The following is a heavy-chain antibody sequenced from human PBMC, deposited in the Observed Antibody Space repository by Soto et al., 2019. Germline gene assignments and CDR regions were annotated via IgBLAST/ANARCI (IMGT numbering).Heavy chain of an antibody. CDR2: ISYDGSNK. Sequence: QVQLVESGGGVVQPGRSLRLSCAASGFTFSSYAMHWVRQAPGKGLEWVAVISYDGSNKYYADSVKGRFTISRDNSKNTLYLQMNSLRAEDTAVYYCARAWAENWFDPWGQGTLVTVSS. V-gene: IGHV3-30-3*01. CDR3: ARAWAENWFDP. CDR1: GFTFSSYA. J-gene: IGHJ5*02. D-gene: IGHD3-16*01.